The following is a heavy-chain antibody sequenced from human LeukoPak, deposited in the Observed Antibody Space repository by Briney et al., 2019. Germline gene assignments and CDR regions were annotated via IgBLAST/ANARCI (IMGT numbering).Heavy chain of an antibody. CDR2: ISYDGSNK. D-gene: IGHD6-19*01. J-gene: IGHJ4*02. CDR1: GFTFSNYN. CDR3: AREYSSLLGYFDY. Sequence: GGSLRLSCAASGFTFSNYNMNWVRQTPGKGLEWVAVISYDGSNKYYADSVKGRFTISRDNSKNTLYLQMNSLRAEDTAVYYCAREYSSLLGYFDYWGQGTLVTVSS. V-gene: IGHV3-30-3*01.